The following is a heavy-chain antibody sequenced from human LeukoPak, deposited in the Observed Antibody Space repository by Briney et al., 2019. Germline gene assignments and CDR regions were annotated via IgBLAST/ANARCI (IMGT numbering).Heavy chain of an antibody. Sequence: PGRSLRLSCAASGFTFSSYGMHWVRQAPGKGLEWVAVIWYDGSNKYYADSVKGRFTISRDNSKNTLYLQMNSLRAEGTAVYYCARDQDIVVVPAAIDYWGQGTLVTVSS. V-gene: IGHV3-33*01. D-gene: IGHD2-2*01. CDR2: IWYDGSNK. CDR1: GFTFSSYG. J-gene: IGHJ4*02. CDR3: ARDQDIVVVPAAIDY.